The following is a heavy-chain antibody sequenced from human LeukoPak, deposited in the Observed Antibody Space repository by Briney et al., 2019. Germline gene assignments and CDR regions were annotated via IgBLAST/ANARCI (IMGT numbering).Heavy chain of an antibody. Sequence: SETLSLTCTDSGCSISSYYLSWIRQPAGKGLEWIGRIYTSGSTNYNPSLESRVTMSLGTSKNQFFLKLSSVTTADTDVYYFASGDCVFIQMVYAIPHDAFDIWGQGTLVTVSS. J-gene: IGHJ3*02. CDR2: IYTSGST. CDR3: ASGDCVFIQMVYAIPHDAFDI. CDR1: GCSISSYY. D-gene: IGHD2-8*01. V-gene: IGHV4-4*07.